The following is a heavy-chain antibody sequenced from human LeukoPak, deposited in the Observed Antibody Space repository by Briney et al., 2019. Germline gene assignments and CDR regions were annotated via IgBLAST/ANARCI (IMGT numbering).Heavy chain of an antibody. Sequence: PGGSLRLSCAASGFTFDDYGMSWVRQAPGKGLEWIGEINHSGSTNYNPSLKSRVTISVDTSKNQFSLKLSSVTAADTAVYYCARQSGDYGDYTDWYFDLWGRGTLVTVSS. V-gene: IGHV4-34*01. J-gene: IGHJ2*01. D-gene: IGHD4-17*01. CDR3: ARQSGDYGDYTDWYFDL. CDR1: GFTFDDYG. CDR2: INHSGST.